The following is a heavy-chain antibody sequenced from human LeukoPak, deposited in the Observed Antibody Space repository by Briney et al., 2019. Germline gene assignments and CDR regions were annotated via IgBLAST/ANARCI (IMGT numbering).Heavy chain of an antibody. CDR2: INRDGGIT. V-gene: IGHV3-74*01. Sequence: GGSLRLSCAASGFTFRRSWMHWVRQAPGKGLVWVSYINRDGGITSYADSVKGRFTISRDNVKNTLFLQMNSLRAEDTAVYYCATDGSYSADCRGQGTLVTVSS. D-gene: IGHD2-15*01. J-gene: IGHJ4*02. CDR1: GFTFRRSW. CDR3: ATDGSYSADC.